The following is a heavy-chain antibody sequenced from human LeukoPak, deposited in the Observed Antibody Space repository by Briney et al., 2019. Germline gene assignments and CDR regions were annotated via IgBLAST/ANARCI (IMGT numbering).Heavy chain of an antibody. J-gene: IGHJ5*02. V-gene: IGHV3-21*01. D-gene: IGHD6-6*01. CDR3: ARDRGIAARPGLFDP. CDR2: ISSSSSYI. CDR1: GFTVSSNY. Sequence: GGSLRLSCAASGFTVSSNYMSWVCQAPGKGLEWVSSISSSSSYIYYADSVKGRFTISRDNAKNSLYLQMNSLRAEDTAVYYCARDRGIAARPGLFDPWGQGTLVTVSS.